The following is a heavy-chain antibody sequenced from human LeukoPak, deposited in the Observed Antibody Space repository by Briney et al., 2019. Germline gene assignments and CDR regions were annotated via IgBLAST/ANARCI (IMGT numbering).Heavy chain of an antibody. V-gene: IGHV3-21*01. Sequence: GGSLRLSCAASGFSVSHHNLNWVRQAPGKGLEWVSSISSSGSYIYYADSVKGRFTISRDNAKNSVYLQMNSLRAEDTAVYYCARDQGSSFSLDYWGQGTLVTVSS. CDR1: GFSVSHHN. CDR3: ARDQGSSFSLDY. D-gene: IGHD6-13*01. J-gene: IGHJ4*02. CDR2: ISSSGSYI.